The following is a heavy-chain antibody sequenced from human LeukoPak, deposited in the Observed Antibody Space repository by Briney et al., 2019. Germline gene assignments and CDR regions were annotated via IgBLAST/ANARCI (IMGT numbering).Heavy chain of an antibody. J-gene: IGHJ4*02. CDR3: ARGGYEYFDY. CDR2: ISYDGSNK. V-gene: IGHV3-30*03. Sequence: GGSLRLSCAASGFTFSRFGMHWVRQAPGKGLEWVAVISYDGSNKYYADSVKGRFTISRDHSKNTLYLQMNSLRAEDTAVYYCARGGYEYFDYWGQGTLVTVSS. CDR1: GFTFSRFG. D-gene: IGHD5-12*01.